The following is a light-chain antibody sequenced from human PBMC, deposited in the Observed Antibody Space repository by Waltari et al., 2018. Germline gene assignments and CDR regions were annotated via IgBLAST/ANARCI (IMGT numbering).Light chain of an antibody. V-gene: IGLV1-40*01. CDR2: GNT. CDR1: SSTIRAGDA. J-gene: IGLJ2*01. Sequence: QSGLPPPPPVSAAPGPRVTTPCPASSSTIRAGDAVPCYQLLPGSAPKLLIYGNTNRPSGVPDRFSGSKSGTSASLAITGLQAEDEADYYCQSYDSSLSTSVFGGGTKLTVL. CDR3: QSYDSSLSTSV.